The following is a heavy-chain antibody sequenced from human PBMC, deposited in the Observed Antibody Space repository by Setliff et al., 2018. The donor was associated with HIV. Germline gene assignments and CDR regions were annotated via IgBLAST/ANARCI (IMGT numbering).Heavy chain of an antibody. CDR3: ARGRGVATTWGRTGNFDY. J-gene: IGHJ4*02. Sequence: ASVKVSCKASGYTFNSYSMSWVRQAPGQGLEWMGWISAYSGNTNYAQKFQGRVTMTTGTSTSTAYMEVRSLRSDDTAVYYCARGRGVATTWGRTGNFDYWGQGTLVTV. CDR2: ISAYSGNT. D-gene: IGHD1-1*01. CDR1: GYTFNSYS. V-gene: IGHV1-18*01.